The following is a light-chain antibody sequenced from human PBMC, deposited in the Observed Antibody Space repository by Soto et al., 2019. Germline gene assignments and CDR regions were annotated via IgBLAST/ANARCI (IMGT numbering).Light chain of an antibody. CDR1: RSVSSY. V-gene: IGKV3-11*01. J-gene: IGKJ1*01. Sequence: EIVLTQSPATLSLSPGERATLSSRASRSVSSYLAWYQQKPGQAPRLLMYEASTRATGIPARFSGGGSGTDFTLTISSLEPEDFAVYYCQQRSDWPWTFGQGTKVDIK. CDR2: EAS. CDR3: QQRSDWPWT.